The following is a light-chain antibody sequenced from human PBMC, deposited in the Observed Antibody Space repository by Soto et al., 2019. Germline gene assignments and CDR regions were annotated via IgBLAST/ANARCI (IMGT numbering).Light chain of an antibody. J-gene: IGKJ5*01. CDR3: QQYYRSSIT. CDR2: DAS. Sequence: DIQMTPSPSTLSASLGDRVTITCRASQSISSWLAWYQQKPGKAPKLLIYDASSLESGVPSRFSGTGSGTEFTLTISSLQPDDFATYYCQQYYRSSITFGQGTRLEIK. CDR1: QSISSW. V-gene: IGKV1-5*01.